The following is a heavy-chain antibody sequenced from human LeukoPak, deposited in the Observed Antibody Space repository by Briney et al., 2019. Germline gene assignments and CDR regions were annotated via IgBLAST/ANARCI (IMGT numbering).Heavy chain of an antibody. CDR3: ARDSSDFWSGYYMDV. V-gene: IGHV3-30*01. J-gene: IGHJ6*03. Sequence: GGSLRLSCAASGFTFSSYAMHWVRQAPGKGLEWVAVISYDGSNKYYADSVKGRFTISRDNSKNTLYLQMNSLRAEDTAVYDCARDSSDFWSGYYMDVWGKGTTVTVSS. CDR1: GFTFSSYA. CDR2: ISYDGSNK. D-gene: IGHD3-3*01.